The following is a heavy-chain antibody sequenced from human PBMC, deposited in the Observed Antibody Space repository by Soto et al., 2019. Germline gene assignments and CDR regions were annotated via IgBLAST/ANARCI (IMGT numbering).Heavy chain of an antibody. CDR2: IIPIFGTA. CDR1: GGTFSSYA. CDR3: ARESSGSFHPYYFDY. V-gene: IGHV1-69*13. Sequence: GASVKVSCKASGGTFSSYAISWVRQAPGQGLEWMGGIIPIFGTANYAQKFQGRVTITADESTSTAYMELSSLRSEDTAVYYCARESSGSFHPYYFDYWGQGTLVTVSS. J-gene: IGHJ4*02. D-gene: IGHD1-26*01.